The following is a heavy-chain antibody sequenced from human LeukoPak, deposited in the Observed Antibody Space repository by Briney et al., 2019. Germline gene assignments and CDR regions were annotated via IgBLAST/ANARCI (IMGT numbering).Heavy chain of an antibody. Sequence: GGSLRLSCAASGFTFSTFAMIWVRQPPGKGLEWVSSIFPSGGEIHYADSVRGRFTISRDNSKSTLSLQMNSLRAEDTAVYYCAKDRASYGIFDYWGQGTLVTVSS. CDR1: GFTFSTFA. CDR2: IFPSGGEI. D-gene: IGHD1-14*01. V-gene: IGHV3-23*01. CDR3: AKDRASYGIFDY. J-gene: IGHJ4*02.